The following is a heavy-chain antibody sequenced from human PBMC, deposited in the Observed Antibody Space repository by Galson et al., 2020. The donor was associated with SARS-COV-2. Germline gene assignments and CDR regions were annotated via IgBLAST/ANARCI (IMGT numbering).Heavy chain of an antibody. Sequence: KIGESLKISCAASGFTFSDYYMSWIRQAPGKGLEWVSYISSSGSTIYYADSVKGRFPISRDNAKNSLYLQMNSLRAEDTAVDYCARDLGPRPDFWCCCSLTDYYGLDVWGQGTAVTGCS. V-gene: IGHV3-11*01. CDR3: ARDLGPRPDFWCCCSLTDYYGLDV. D-gene: IGHD3-3*01. J-gene: IGHJ6*02. CDR1: GFTFSDYY. CDR2: ISSSGSTI.